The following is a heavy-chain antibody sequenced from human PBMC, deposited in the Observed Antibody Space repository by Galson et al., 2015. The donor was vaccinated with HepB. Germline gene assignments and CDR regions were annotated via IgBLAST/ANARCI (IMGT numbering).Heavy chain of an antibody. D-gene: IGHD3-22*01. CDR3: ARDGYYYDSSGPVDY. CDR2: ISYDGSNK. V-gene: IGHV3-30-3*01. Sequence: SLRLSCAASGFTFSSYAMHWVRQAPGKGLEWVAVISYDGSNKYYADSVKGRFTISRDNSKNTLYPQMNSLRAEDTAVYYCARDGYYYDSSGPVDYWGQGTLVTVSS. CDR1: GFTFSSYA. J-gene: IGHJ4*02.